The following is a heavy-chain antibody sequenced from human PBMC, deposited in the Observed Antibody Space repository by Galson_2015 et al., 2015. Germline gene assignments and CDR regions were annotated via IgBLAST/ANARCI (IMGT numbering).Heavy chain of an antibody. J-gene: IGHJ4*02. CDR2: INSDGSST. Sequence: SLRLSCAASGFTFSSYWMHWVRQAPGKGLVWVSHINSDGSSTTYADSVKGRFTISRDNAKNTLYLQINSLRAEDTAVYYCARGGSYSSSWYGYWGQGTLVTVSS. CDR3: ARGGSYSSSWYGY. D-gene: IGHD6-13*01. V-gene: IGHV3-74*01. CDR1: GFTFSSYW.